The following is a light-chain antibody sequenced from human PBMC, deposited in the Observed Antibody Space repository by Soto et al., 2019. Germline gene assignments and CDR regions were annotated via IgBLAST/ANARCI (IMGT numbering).Light chain of an antibody. CDR2: YDS. J-gene: IGLJ1*01. CDR3: QVWDSSSGV. CDR1: NIGSKS. V-gene: IGLV3-21*04. Sequence: SYELTQPPSVSVAPGKTARITCGGNNIGSKSVHWYQQKPGQAPVLVIYYDSDRPSGIPERLSGSNSGNTATLTISRVEAGDEADYYCQVWDSSSGVFGTGTKLTVL.